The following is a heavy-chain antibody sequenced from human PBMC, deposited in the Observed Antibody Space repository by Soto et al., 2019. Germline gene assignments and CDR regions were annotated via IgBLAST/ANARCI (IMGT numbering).Heavy chain of an antibody. CDR2: ISGSGGST. CDR1: GFTFSSYA. J-gene: IGHJ3*02. D-gene: IGHD3-3*01. V-gene: IGHV3-23*01. CDR3: AKGLAYYDFWSGGDAFDI. Sequence: EVQLLESGGGSVQPGGSPRLSCAASGFTFSSYAMSWVRQAPGKGLEWVSAISGSGGSTYYADSVKGRFTISRDNSKNTLYLQMNSLRAEETAVYYCAKGLAYYDFWSGGDAFDIWGQGTMVTVSS.